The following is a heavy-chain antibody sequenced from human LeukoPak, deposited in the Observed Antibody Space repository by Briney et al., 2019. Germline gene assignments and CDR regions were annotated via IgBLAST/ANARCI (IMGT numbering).Heavy chain of an antibody. V-gene: IGHV4-31*03. J-gene: IGHJ5*02. Sequence: SETLSLTCTVSAGSISSGGYYWSWIRQHPGKGLEWIGYIYYSGSTYYNPSLKSRVTISVDTSKNQFSLKLSSVTAADTAVYYCAREIADDLRFDPWGQGTLVTVSS. CDR1: AGSISSGGYY. CDR2: IYYSGST. CDR3: AREIADDLRFDP. D-gene: IGHD3-16*01.